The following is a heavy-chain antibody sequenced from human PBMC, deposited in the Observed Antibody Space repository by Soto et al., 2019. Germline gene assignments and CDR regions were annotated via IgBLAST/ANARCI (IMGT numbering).Heavy chain of an antibody. Sequence: QVQLVQSGAEVKKPGSSVKVSCKASGGTFSSHIISWVRQAPGQGLEWMGRIIPILGVANYAQKFQGRVTITADKSTNTAYMELTSLRSEDTAVVYCARVPIPLFYGMDVWGQGTTVTVSS. CDR1: GGTFSSHI. D-gene: IGHD2-2*02. V-gene: IGHV1-69*02. CDR2: IIPILGVA. CDR3: ARVPIPLFYGMDV. J-gene: IGHJ6*02.